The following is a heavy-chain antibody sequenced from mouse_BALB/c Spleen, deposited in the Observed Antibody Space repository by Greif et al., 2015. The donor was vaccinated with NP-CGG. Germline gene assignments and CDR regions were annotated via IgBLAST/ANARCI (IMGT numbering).Heavy chain of an antibody. CDR2: IYPGNVNT. D-gene: IGHD2-3*01. CDR1: GYTFTSYY. V-gene: IGHV1S56*01. J-gene: IGHJ4*01. CDR3: ARGDGYIYYYAMDY. Sequence: VQLQESGPELVKPGASVRISCKASGYTFTSYYIHWVKQRPGQGLEWIGWIYPGNVNTKYNEKFKGKATLTADKSSSTAYMQLSSLTSEDSAVYFCARGDGYIYYYAMDYWGQGTSVTVSS.